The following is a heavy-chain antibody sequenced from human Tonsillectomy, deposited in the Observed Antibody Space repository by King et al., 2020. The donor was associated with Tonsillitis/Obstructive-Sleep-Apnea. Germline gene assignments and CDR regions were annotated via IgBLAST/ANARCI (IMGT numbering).Heavy chain of an antibody. CDR1: GGTFSNYA. J-gene: IGHJ6*02. V-gene: IGHV1-69*17. CDR2: IIPIFGIT. CDR3: ANSEEGITVIRGVPTPYGMDV. D-gene: IGHD3-10*01. Sequence: QVQLVESGAEVKKPGSSVKVSCKPSGGTFSNYAISWVRQAPGQGLEWMGGIIPIFGITNNAQRFQGRVTITADKSTSTAYMELSSLRSEDTAVYYCANSEEGITVIRGVPTPYGMDVWGQGTTVTVSS.